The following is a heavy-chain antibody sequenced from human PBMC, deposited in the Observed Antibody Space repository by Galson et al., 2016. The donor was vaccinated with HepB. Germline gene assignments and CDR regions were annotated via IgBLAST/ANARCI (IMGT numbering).Heavy chain of an antibody. CDR1: GFIFSDYN. CDR3: ARAATLGGLGAFDV. CDR2: ISTDSSDT. Sequence: SLRLSCAASGFIFSDYNFNWTRQAPGQGLEWVSYISTDSSDTNYADSVQGRLTISRDNAKNSLYLQMKSQRAEDTAVYYCARAATLGGLGAFDVWGQGTMVTVSS. J-gene: IGHJ3*01. V-gene: IGHV3-11*06. D-gene: IGHD3-10*01.